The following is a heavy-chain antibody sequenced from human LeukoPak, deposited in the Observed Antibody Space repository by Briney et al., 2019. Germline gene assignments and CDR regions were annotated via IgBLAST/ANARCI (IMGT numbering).Heavy chain of an antibody. D-gene: IGHD6-19*01. CDR1: GYSISRGYY. J-gene: IGHJ4*02. CDR2: IYHSGST. Sequence: SETLSLTCVVSGYSISRGYYRGWIRQPPGKGLEWIGSIYHSGSTYYNPSLKSRVTISVDTSKNQFSLKLSSVTAAVTAVYYYARLTAVALIDYWGQGTLVTVSS. CDR3: ARLTAVALIDY. V-gene: IGHV4-38-2*01.